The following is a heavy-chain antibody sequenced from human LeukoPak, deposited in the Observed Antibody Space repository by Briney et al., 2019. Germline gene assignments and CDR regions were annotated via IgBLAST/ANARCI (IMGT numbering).Heavy chain of an antibody. J-gene: IGHJ4*02. CDR1: GYSFTTYW. D-gene: IGHD6-13*01. CDR2: IYPGDSDT. V-gene: IGHV5-51*01. CDR3: ARHILAAAGTEPFDY. Sequence: PGESLKISCKGSGYSFTTYWIGWVRQMPGKGLEWMGIIYPGDSDTRYSPSFQGQVTISADKSISTAYLQWSSLEASDTAIYYCARHILAAAGTEPFDYWGQETLSPSPQ.